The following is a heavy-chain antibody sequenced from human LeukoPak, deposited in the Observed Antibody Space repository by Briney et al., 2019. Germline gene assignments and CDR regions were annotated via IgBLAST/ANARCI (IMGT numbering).Heavy chain of an antibody. J-gene: IGHJ4*02. Sequence: SETLSLTCTVSGGSISSYYWSWIRQPPGKGLEWIGEINHSGSTNYNPSLKSRVTISVDTSKNQFSLKLSSVTAADTAVYYCARGRRRKVRYGDSKPATSFDYWGQGTLVTVSS. CDR3: ARGRRRKVRYGDSKPATSFDY. D-gene: IGHD4-17*01. CDR2: INHSGST. V-gene: IGHV4-34*01. CDR1: GGSISSYY.